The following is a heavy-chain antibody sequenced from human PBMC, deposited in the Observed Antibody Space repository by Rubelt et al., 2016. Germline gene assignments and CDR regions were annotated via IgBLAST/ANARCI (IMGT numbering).Heavy chain of an antibody. V-gene: IGHV4-59*12. D-gene: IGHD3-10*01. J-gene: IGHJ4*02. CDR2: IYYSGST. Sequence: QVQLKESGPGLVKPSETLSLTCFVSGGSINSDYWSWIRQAPGRGLEWIGSIYYSGSTYYNPSLKSRVTISVDTSKNQFSLKRGAVTAADTAVYYWAREGMVRGELNFDYWGQGTLVTVSS. CDR3: AREGMVRGELNFDY. CDR1: GGSINSDY.